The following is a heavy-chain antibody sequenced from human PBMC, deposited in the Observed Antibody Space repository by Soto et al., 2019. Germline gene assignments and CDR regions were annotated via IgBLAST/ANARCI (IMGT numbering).Heavy chain of an antibody. CDR2: IYYSGST. D-gene: IGHD2-15*01. J-gene: IGHJ4*01. Sequence: SDTLSLTWPFSGFSISSGYYYWSWISQPPGKGLEWIGYIYYSGSTYYNPSLKSRVTISVDTSKNQFSLKLSSVTAADTAVYYCARVGTVGYCSGGSCYSDYFDYWGHGTLVTVSS. V-gene: IGHV4-30-4*02. CDR1: GFSISSGYYY. CDR3: ARVGTVGYCSGGSCYSDYFDY.